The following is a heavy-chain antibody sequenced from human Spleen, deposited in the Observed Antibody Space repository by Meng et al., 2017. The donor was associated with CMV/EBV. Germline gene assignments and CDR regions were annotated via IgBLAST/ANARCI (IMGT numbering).Heavy chain of an antibody. V-gene: IGHV3-21*01. D-gene: IGHD2-8*02. CDR2: ISSSSMYM. Sequence: GESLKISCAASGFTLSNFDMHWVRQAPGKGLEWVSSISSSSMYMYYADSVRGRLTISRDNAQNSLSLLMSSLRVEDTAVYYCARDTDYYYGMDVWGQGATVTVSS. J-gene: IGHJ6*02. CDR1: GFTLSNFD. CDR3: ARDTDYYYGMDV.